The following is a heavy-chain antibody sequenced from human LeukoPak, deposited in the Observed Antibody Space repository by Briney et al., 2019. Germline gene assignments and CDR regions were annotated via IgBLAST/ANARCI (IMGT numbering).Heavy chain of an antibody. Sequence: SETLSLTCAVYGGSFSGYYWSWIRQPPGKGLEWIGEINHSGSTNYNPSLKSRVTISVDTSKNQFSLKLSSVTAADTAVYYCARGGLRLQKYWGQGTLVTVSS. CDR3: ARGGLRLQKY. CDR2: INHSGST. J-gene: IGHJ4*02. V-gene: IGHV4-34*01. D-gene: IGHD3-16*01. CDR1: GGSFSGYY.